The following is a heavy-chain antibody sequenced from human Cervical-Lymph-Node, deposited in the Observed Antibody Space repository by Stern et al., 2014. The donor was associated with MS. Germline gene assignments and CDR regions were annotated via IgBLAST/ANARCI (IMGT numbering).Heavy chain of an antibody. CDR2: IYYSGSN. J-gene: IGHJ5*02. CDR3: ARGATQAFDP. Sequence: QLQLPESGPGLVKPSETLSLTCTVSSGSISSYYWSWIRQPPGHGLEWIGYIYYSGSNNYNPSLKSRVTISVDTSKNQFSLKLSSVTAADTAVYYCARGATQAFDPWGQGTLVTVSS. CDR1: SGSISSYY. V-gene: IGHV4-59*01.